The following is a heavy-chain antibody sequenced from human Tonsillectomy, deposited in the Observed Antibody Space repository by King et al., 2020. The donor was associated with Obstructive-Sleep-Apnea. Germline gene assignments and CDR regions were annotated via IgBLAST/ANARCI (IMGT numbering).Heavy chain of an antibody. CDR2: ISAYNGNT. J-gene: IGHJ3*02. Sequence: VQLVQSGAEVKKPGASVKVSCKASGYTFTSYGISWVRQAPGQGLEWRGWISAYNGNTNYAQNLQGTITLTTDTSTSTAYMELWSLRSDDTAVYYCARGLPASGTYPEPFDAFDIWGQGTMVTVSS. V-gene: IGHV1-18*04. CDR1: GYTFTSYG. D-gene: IGHD3-10*01. CDR3: ARGLPASGTYPEPFDAFDI.